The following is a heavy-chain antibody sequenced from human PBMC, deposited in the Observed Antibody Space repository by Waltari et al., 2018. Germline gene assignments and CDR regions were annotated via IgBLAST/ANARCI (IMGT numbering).Heavy chain of an antibody. J-gene: IGHJ5*02. Sequence: QVQESGPGLVKTSETLSLTCTVSGDSMRTTNYYWAWVRQSPERGLEWLGSVYYIGKTWYNPSLDSRVSLSVDSSKSLFSLRLRSLTAADTAVYFCTKSGNSYTNSNFFDPWGQGLLVTVSS. V-gene: IGHV4-39*01. CDR2: VYYIGKT. CDR3: TKSGNSYTNSNFFDP. D-gene: IGHD6-25*01. CDR1: GDSMRTTNYY.